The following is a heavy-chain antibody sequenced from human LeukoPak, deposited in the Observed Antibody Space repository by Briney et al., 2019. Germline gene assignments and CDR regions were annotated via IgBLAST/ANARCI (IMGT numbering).Heavy chain of an antibody. D-gene: IGHD3-10*01. CDR2: IYYSVST. Sequence: SETLSLTCTVSGGSISSYYWSWIRQPPGKGLEWIGYIYYSVSTNYNPSLKSRVTISVDPSKTQFSLKLSSVTAADTAVYYCARGYYGVYFDYWGQGTLVTVSS. CDR3: ARGYYGVYFDY. J-gene: IGHJ4*02. V-gene: IGHV4-59*01. CDR1: GGSISSYY.